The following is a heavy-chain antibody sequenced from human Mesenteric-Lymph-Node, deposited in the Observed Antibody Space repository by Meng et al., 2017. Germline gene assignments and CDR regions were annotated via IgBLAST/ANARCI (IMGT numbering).Heavy chain of an antibody. CDR1: GFTFSKAW. Sequence: GGSLRLSCTPSGFTFSKAWMSWVRQAPGKGLEWVGRIKSKSDGGTTDYAPPVKGRFTISRDDSKNTLYLQMNSLKTEDTAVYYCTTYLNIVGAPDYWGQGTLVTVSS. CDR3: TTYLNIVGAPDY. V-gene: IGHV3-15*01. D-gene: IGHD1-26*01. J-gene: IGHJ4*02. CDR2: IKSKSDGGTT.